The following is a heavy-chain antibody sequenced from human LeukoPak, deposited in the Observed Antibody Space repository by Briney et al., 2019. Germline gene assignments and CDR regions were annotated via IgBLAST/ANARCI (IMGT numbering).Heavy chain of an antibody. V-gene: IGHV1-18*01. D-gene: IGHD5-18*01. CDR1: GYTFTSYG. J-gene: IGHJ6*02. CDR2: ISAYNGNT. Sequence: RASVKVSCKASGYTFTSYGISWVRQAPGQGLEWMGWISAYNGNTNYAQKLQGRVTMTTDTSTSTAYMELRSLRSDDTAVYYCARELPPRGIHYGMDVWGQGTTVTVSS. CDR3: ARELPPRGIHYGMDV.